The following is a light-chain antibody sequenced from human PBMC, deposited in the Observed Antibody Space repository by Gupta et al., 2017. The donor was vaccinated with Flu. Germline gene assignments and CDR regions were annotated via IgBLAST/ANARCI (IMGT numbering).Light chain of an antibody. Sequence: DVVITQSPDPPAVSLAERATIYCTSSQSGLYSPNPRNYVAWYQQKPGQPPMLLIYWASTRESGVPDRFSGSGSGTDFTLTISSLQAEDVAVYYCQQYRTTPWTFGQGTKVEIK. V-gene: IGKV4-1*01. CDR2: WAS. CDR3: QQYRTTPWT. J-gene: IGKJ1*01. CDR1: QSGLYSPNPRNY.